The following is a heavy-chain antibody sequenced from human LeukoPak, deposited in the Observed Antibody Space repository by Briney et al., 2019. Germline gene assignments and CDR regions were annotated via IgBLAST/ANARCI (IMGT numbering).Heavy chain of an antibody. CDR2: ISAYNGNT. CDR1: GYTFTSYG. Sequence: ASVKVSCKASGYTFTSYGISWVRQAPGQGLEWMGWISAYNGNTNYAQKLQGRVTMTTDTSTSTAYTELRSLRSDDTAVYYCARDDGPLRGYSGYDSGYFDYWGQGTLVTVSS. J-gene: IGHJ4*02. CDR3: ARDDGPLRGYSGYDSGYFDY. V-gene: IGHV1-18*01. D-gene: IGHD5-12*01.